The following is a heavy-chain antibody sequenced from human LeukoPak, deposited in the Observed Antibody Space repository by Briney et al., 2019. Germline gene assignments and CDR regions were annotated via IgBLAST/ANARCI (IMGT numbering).Heavy chain of an antibody. D-gene: IGHD4-23*01. V-gene: IGHV3-30-3*01. CDR2: ISSDGNNK. CDR1: GFTFSNYA. Sequence: GGSLRLSCATSGFTFSNYAMHWVRQAPGKGLEWVAGISSDGNNKYYAHSVKGRFTISRDNSKNTLYLQMNSLRADDTTIYYCARARFGMAGLGGDAFDIWGQGTLVTVSS. CDR3: ARARFGMAGLGGDAFDI. J-gene: IGHJ3*02.